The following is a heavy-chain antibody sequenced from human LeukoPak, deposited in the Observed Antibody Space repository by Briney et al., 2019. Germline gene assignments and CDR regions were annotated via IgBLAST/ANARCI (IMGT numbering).Heavy chain of an antibody. D-gene: IGHD1-26*01. CDR1: GFTFSDYY. CDR3: AKLYWEGIVGAIGAFDI. CDR2: ISSSGSTI. Sequence: GGSLRLSCAASGFTFSDYYMSWIRQATGKGLEWVSYISSSGSTIYYADSVKGRFTISRDNAKNSLYLQMNSLRAEDTAVYYCAKLYWEGIVGAIGAFDIWGQGTMVTVSS. J-gene: IGHJ3*02. V-gene: IGHV3-11*01.